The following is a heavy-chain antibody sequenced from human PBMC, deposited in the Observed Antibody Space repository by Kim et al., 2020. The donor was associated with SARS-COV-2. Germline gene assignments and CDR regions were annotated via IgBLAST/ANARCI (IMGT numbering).Heavy chain of an antibody. D-gene: IGHD2-2*01. CDR2: IYPGDSDT. CDR3: ARHVAWDGYNQLDAFDI. J-gene: IGHJ3*02. V-gene: IGHV5-51*01. CDR1: GYSFTSYW. Sequence: GGSLKISCKGSGYSFTSYWIGWVRQMPGKGLEWMGIIYPGDSDTRYSPSFQGQVTISADKSISTAYLQWSSLKASDTAMYYCARHVAWDGYNQLDAFDIWGQGTMVTVSS.